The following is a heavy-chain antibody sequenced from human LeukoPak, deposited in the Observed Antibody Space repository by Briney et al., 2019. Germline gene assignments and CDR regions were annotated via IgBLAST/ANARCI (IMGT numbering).Heavy chain of an antibody. Sequence: PGGSLRLSCAASGFTFSSYAMSWVRQAPGKGLEWASAISGSGGSTYYADSVKGRFTISRDNSKNTLYLQMNSLRAEDTAVYYCAKDRDAIAVAATTNYWGQGTLVTVSS. CDR2: ISGSGGST. CDR3: AKDRDAIAVAATTNY. J-gene: IGHJ4*02. CDR1: GFTFSSYA. V-gene: IGHV3-23*01. D-gene: IGHD6-19*01.